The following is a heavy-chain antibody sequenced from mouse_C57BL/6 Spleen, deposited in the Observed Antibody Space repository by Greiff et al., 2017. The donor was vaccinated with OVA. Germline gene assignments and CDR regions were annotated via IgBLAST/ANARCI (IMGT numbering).Heavy chain of an antibody. D-gene: IGHD1-1*01. J-gene: IGHJ3*01. CDR1: GYTFTSYW. CDR2: IDPSDSYT. CDR3: AYYGSSYWFAY. Sequence: QVQLKQPGAELVRPGTSVKLSCKASGYTFTSYWMHWVKQRPGQGLEWIGVIDPSDSYTNYNQKFKGKATLTVDTSSSTAYMQLSSLTSEDSAVYYCAYYGSSYWFAYWGQGTLVTVSA. V-gene: IGHV1-59*01.